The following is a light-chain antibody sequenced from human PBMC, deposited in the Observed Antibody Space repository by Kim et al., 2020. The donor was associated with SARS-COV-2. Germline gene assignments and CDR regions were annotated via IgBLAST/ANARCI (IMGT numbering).Light chain of an antibody. CDR1: SSDVGAYDY. CDR2: DVN. CDR3: ASFTSKSTPS. Sequence: QSITISGTGTSSDVGAYDYVSWYQQHPGKAPKLMIYDVNNRPSGVSNRFAGSKSDNTASLTISGLQPEDEADYYCASFTSKSTPSFGTGTKVTVL. J-gene: IGLJ1*01. V-gene: IGLV2-14*03.